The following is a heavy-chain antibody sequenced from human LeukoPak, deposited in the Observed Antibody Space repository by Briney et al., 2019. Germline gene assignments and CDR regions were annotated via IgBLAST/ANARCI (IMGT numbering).Heavy chain of an antibody. CDR3: ARDTYGDGDF. J-gene: IGHJ4*02. D-gene: IGHD4-17*01. V-gene: IGHV3-7*01. CDR2: INEDAKEK. CDR1: GFTFSWYW. Sequence: GGSLRLSYGASGFTFSWYWMTWVRQAPGKGLEWVANINEDAKEKNYVDSVKGRFTISIDNTDNSLYLQMNSLRAEDTAVYYCARDTYGDGDFWGQGTLVTVSS.